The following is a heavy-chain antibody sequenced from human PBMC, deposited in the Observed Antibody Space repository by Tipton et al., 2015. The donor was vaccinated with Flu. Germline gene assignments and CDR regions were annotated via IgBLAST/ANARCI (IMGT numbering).Heavy chain of an antibody. CDR1: GGPISSYY. J-gene: IGHJ4*02. CDR2: IYTSGST. Sequence: LSLTCTVSGGPISSYYWSWIRQPTGKGLEWIGRIYTSGSTNYNPSLKSRVTISVDTSKNQFSLKLSSVTAADTAVYYCARDWAWALRFDYWGQGTLVTVSS. V-gene: IGHV4-4*07. D-gene: IGHD7-27*01. CDR3: ARDWAWALRFDY.